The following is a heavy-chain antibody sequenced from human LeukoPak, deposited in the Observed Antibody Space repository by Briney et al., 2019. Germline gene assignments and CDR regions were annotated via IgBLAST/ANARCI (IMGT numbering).Heavy chain of an antibody. D-gene: IGHD2-2*01. CDR2: IIPIFGTA. Sequence: GSSVKVSCKASGGTFSSYAISWVRQAPGQGLEWMGGIIPIFGTANYAQKFQGSVTITADESTSTAYMELSSLRSEDTAVYYCATRPGGPAAILHWWGQGTLVTVSS. J-gene: IGHJ4*02. CDR1: GGTFSSYA. V-gene: IGHV1-69*01. CDR3: ATRPGGPAAILHW.